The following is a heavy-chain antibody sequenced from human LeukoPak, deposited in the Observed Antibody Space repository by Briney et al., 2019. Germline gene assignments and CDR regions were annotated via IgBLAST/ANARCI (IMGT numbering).Heavy chain of an antibody. CDR1: GFTFSSYA. CDR2: ILHDGSNK. D-gene: IGHD5-18*01. V-gene: IGHV3-30*03. Sequence: GGSLRLSCAASGFTFSSYAMHWVRQAPGKGLEWVAVILHDGSNKQYADSVKGRFTISRDNSKNTLYLPINSLGAEDTAVYYCATLSGDSHGYDYWGLGTLVTVSS. CDR3: ATLSGDSHGYDY. J-gene: IGHJ4*02.